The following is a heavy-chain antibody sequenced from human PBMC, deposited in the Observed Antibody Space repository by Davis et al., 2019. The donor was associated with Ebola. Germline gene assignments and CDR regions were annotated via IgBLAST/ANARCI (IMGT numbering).Heavy chain of an antibody. D-gene: IGHD3-3*01. V-gene: IGHV3-53*01. Sequence: GESLKISCAASGLTFNNYAMTWVRQAPGKGLEWVSVIYSGGSTYYADSVKGRFTISRDNSKNTLYLQMNSLRAEDTAVYYCARGEVRFLEWLTWWFDPWGQGTLVTVSS. CDR1: GLTFNNYA. J-gene: IGHJ5*02. CDR2: IYSGGST. CDR3: ARGEVRFLEWLTWWFDP.